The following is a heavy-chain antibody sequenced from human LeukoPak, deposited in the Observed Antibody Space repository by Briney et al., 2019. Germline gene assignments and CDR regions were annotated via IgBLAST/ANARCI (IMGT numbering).Heavy chain of an antibody. CDR2: ISGSGGST. V-gene: IGHV3-23*01. CDR1: GFTFSSYA. D-gene: IGHD6-13*01. CDR3: ATDSSSWSFDY. J-gene: IGHJ4*02. Sequence: GGSLRLSCAASGFTFSSYAMSWVRQAPGKGLEWVSAISGSGGSTYHADSVKGRFTISRDNSKNTLYLQMNSLRAEDTAVYYCATDSSSWSFDYWGQGTLVTVSS.